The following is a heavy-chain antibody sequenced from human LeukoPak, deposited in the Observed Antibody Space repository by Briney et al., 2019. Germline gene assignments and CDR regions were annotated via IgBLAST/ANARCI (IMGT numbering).Heavy chain of an antibody. J-gene: IGHJ3*02. CDR2: IYYSGNI. Sequence: SQTLSLTCTVSGGSISRDNYFWSWIRELPWKGLEWIGYIYYSGNIYYNPSFETRGAITVEPSSNQFSLNLSSVTAADTAVYYCAREVIAAAVTDAFDIWGQGKMVTVSS. V-gene: IGHV4-31*03. CDR1: GGSISRDNYF. CDR3: AREVIAAAVTDAFDI. D-gene: IGHD6-13*01.